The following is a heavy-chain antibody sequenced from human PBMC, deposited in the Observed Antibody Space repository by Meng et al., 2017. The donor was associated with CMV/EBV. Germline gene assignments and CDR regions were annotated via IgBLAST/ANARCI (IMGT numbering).Heavy chain of an antibody. CDR3: AKDRCSTSCYTDLPY. Sequence: GGSLRLSCAASGFTFSSYAMSWVRQAPGKGLEWVSAISGSGGSTYYADSVKGRFTISRDNSKNTLYLQMNSLRAEDTAVYYCAKDRCSTSCYTDLPYWGQGTLVTVSS. J-gene: IGHJ4*02. CDR2: ISGSGGST. D-gene: IGHD2-2*02. CDR1: GFTFSSYA. V-gene: IGHV3-23*01.